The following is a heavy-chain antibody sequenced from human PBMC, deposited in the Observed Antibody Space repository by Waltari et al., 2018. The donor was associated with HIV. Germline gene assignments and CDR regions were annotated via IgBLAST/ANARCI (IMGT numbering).Heavy chain of an antibody. J-gene: IGHJ4*01. Sequence: QVHLVQSGAEVKKPGSSVKVSCTATADTFTTYAISWVRQAPGQGLEWLGGIIPLSDTIDYAQRFQGRLTLTADASTNTAYMELKRLRSDDTAVYYCARDLSYYYNTLGYYFAGGFDYWGHGTLVTVSS. CDR1: ADTFTTYA. D-gene: IGHD3-22*01. CDR3: ARDLSYYYNTLGYYFAGGFDY. CDR2: IIPLSDTI. V-gene: IGHV1-69*01.